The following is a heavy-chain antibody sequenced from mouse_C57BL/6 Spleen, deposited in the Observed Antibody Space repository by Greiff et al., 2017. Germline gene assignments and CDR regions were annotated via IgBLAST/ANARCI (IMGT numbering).Heavy chain of an antibody. J-gene: IGHJ4*01. CDR1: GYTFTDYN. CDR3: ARSHYDGRSYYAMDY. V-gene: IGHV1-18*01. CDR2: INPNNGGT. Sequence: EVQLQQSGPELVKPGASVKIPCKASGYTFTDYNMDWVKQSHGKSLEWIGDINPNNGGTIYNQKFKGKATLTVDESSSTAYMELRSLTSEATAVSYFARSHYDGRSYYAMDYWGQGTAVTVSS. D-gene: IGHD1-1*01.